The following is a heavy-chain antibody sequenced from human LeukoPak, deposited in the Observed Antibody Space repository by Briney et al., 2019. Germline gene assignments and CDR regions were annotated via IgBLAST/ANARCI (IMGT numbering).Heavy chain of an antibody. CDR2: IYYSGST. J-gene: IGHJ4*02. D-gene: IGHD3-16*01. V-gene: IGHV4-59*08. CDR1: ADSTSTYY. Sequence: SETLSLTCTVSADSTSTYYWSWIRQPPGKGLEWVGYIYYSGSTNYNPSLTSRVTISVDTSKDQFSLKLSSVTAADTAVYYCASPYGGAFSYFDYCGQGTLVTVSS. CDR3: ASPYGGAFSYFDY.